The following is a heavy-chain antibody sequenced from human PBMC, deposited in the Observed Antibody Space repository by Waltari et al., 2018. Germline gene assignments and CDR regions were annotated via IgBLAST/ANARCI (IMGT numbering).Heavy chain of an antibody. CDR3: ARLVVGDGYKALDY. V-gene: IGHV1-69*12. CDR1: GGTFSSYA. Sequence: QVQLVQSGAEVKKPGSSVKVSCKASGGTFSSYAISWVRQAPGQGLEWMGGSIPIFGTANYAQKFQGRVTITADESTSTAYMELSSLRSEDTAVYYCARLVVGDGYKALDYWGQGTLVTVSS. D-gene: IGHD5-12*01. CDR2: SIPIFGTA. J-gene: IGHJ4*02.